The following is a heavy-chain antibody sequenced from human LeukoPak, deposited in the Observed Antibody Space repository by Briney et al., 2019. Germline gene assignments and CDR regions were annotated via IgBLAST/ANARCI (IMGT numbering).Heavy chain of an antibody. D-gene: IGHD6-19*01. J-gene: IGHJ4*02. CDR3: ARGSSGYPYYFDY. CDR1: GYTFTSYA. V-gene: IGHV1-3*01. CDR2: INAGNGNT. Sequence: ASVKVSCKASGYTFTSYAMHWVRQAPGQRRDWMGCINAGNGNTKYSQKFQGRVTITRDTSASTAYMELSSLRSEDTAVYYCARGSSGYPYYFDYWGQGTLVTVSS.